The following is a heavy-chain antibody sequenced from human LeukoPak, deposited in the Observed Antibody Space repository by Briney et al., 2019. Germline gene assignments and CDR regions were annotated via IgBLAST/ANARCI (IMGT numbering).Heavy chain of an antibody. D-gene: IGHD6-13*01. J-gene: IGHJ4*02. CDR3: AHGVPNSSWNNYFDY. CDR2: IYWNDDK. CDR1: GFSLSTSGVG. V-gene: IGHV2-5*01. Sequence: SGPTLVIPTQTLTLTCSFSGFSLSTSGVGVGWIRQPPGKALEWLALIYWNDDKRYSPSLKSRLTITKDTSKNQVVLTMTNMDPVDTATYYCAHGVPNSSWNNYFDYWGQGTLVTVSS.